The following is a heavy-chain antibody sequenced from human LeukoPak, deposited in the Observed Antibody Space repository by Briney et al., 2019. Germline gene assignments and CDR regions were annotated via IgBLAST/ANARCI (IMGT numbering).Heavy chain of an antibody. CDR1: GGSISSGGYY. J-gene: IGHJ4*02. CDR3: AREAIRGSSKYSLDY. D-gene: IGHD6-13*01. CDR2: IYTSGST. V-gene: IGHV4-61*02. Sequence: SQTLSLTCTVSGGSISSGGYYWSWIRQHPGKGLEWIGRIYTSGSTNYNPSLKSRVTMSVDTSKNQFSLKLSSVTAADTAVYYCAREAIRGSSKYSLDYWGQGTLVTVSS.